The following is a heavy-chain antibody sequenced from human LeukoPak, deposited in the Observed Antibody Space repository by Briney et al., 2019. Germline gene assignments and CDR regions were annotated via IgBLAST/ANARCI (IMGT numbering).Heavy chain of an antibody. Sequence: GGSLRLSCAASGFTFDDYAMQWVRPAPGKGLEWVSGISWNGGSIGYADSVKGRFTISRDNAKNSLYLQMNSLRAEDTALYYCAKDTYSTSLTGFDHWGQGTLVTVSS. CDR2: ISWNGGSI. J-gene: IGHJ4*02. CDR1: GFTFDDYA. V-gene: IGHV3-9*01. CDR3: AKDTYSTSLTGFDH. D-gene: IGHD6-6*01.